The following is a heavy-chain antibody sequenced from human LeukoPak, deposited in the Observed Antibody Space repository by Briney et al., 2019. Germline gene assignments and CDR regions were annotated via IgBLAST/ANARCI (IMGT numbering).Heavy chain of an antibody. V-gene: IGHV3-30*18. D-gene: IGHD2-15*01. CDR3: AKDRDIVVVVAATLNFDY. CDR1: GFTFSSYG. Sequence: GRSLRLSCADSGFTFSSYGMHWVRQAPGKGLEWVAVISYDGSNKYYADSVKGRFTISRDNSKNTLYLQMNSLRAEDTAVYYCAKDRDIVVVVAATLNFDYWGQGTLVTVSS. CDR2: ISYDGSNK. J-gene: IGHJ4*02.